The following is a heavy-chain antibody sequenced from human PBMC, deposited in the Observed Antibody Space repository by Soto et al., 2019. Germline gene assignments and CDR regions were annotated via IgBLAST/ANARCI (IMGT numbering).Heavy chain of an antibody. CDR3: ARDIGPAAIGYYGMDV. D-gene: IGHD2-2*01. J-gene: IGHJ6*02. Sequence: SETLSLTCTVSGGSVTSGSYYWSWIRQPPGKGLEWIGYIYYSGSTNYNPSLKSRVTISVDTSKNQISLKLSSVTAADTAVYYCARDIGPAAIGYYGMDVWGQGTTVTVSS. CDR2: IYYSGST. CDR1: GGSVTSGSYY. V-gene: IGHV4-61*01.